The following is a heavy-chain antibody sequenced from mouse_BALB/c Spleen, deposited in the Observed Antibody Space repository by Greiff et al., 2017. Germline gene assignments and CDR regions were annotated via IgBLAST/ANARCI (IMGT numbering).Heavy chain of an antibody. CDR3: ARSGWDAWFAY. CDR2: IYPGDGDT. D-gene: IGHD4-1*01. V-gene: IGHV1-87*01. CDR1: GYTFTSYW. J-gene: IGHJ3*01. Sequence: QVQLQQSGAELARPGASVKLSCKASGYTFTSYWMQWVKQRPGQGLEWIGAIYPGDGDTRYTQKFKGKATLTADKSSSTAYMQLSSLASEDSAVYYCARSGWDAWFAYWGQGTLVTVSA.